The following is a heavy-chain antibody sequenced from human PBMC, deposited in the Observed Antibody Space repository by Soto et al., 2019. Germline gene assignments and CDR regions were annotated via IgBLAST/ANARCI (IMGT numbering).Heavy chain of an antibody. D-gene: IGHD6-25*01. CDR2: IYYGGST. Sequence: QVQLQESGPGLVKPSETLSLTCTVSGGSISSYFWSWIRQPPGKGLEWIGYIYYGGSTNYNPSLKSRVTISVDTSKNQFSLKLSSVTAADTAVYYCARVPFRGVNWFDPWGQGTLVTVSS. V-gene: IGHV4-59*01. J-gene: IGHJ5*02. CDR1: GGSISSYF. CDR3: ARVPFRGVNWFDP.